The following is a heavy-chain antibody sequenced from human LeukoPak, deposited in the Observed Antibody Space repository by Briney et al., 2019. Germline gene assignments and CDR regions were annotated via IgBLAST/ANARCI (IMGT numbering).Heavy chain of an antibody. CDR3: ARDRFFYDSSGYGFDY. D-gene: IGHD3-22*01. CDR2: IYTSGST. J-gene: IGHJ4*02. Sequence: SETLSLTCTVSGGSISSYYWSWIRQPAGKGLEWIGRIYTSGSTNYNPSLKSRVTMSVDTSKNQFSLKLSSVTAADTAVHYCARDRFFYDSSGYGFDYWGQGTLVTVSS. V-gene: IGHV4-4*07. CDR1: GGSISSYY.